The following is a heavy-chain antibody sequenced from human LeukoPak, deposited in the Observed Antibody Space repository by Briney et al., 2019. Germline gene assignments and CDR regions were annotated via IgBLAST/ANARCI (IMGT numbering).Heavy chain of an antibody. CDR1: GGTFSSYA. Sequence: GASVKVSCKASGGTFSSYAISWVPQAPGQGLEWMGGIIPIFGTANYAQKFQGRVTITADESTSTAYMELSSLRSEDTAVYYCARAQYGGSPFDYWGQGTLVTVSS. CDR3: ARAQYGGSPFDY. J-gene: IGHJ4*02. CDR2: IIPIFGTA. V-gene: IGHV1-69*13. D-gene: IGHD3-16*01.